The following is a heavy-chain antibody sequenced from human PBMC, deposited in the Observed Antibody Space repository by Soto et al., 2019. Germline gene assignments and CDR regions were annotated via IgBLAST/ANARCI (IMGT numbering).Heavy chain of an antibody. CDR3: AHRPIVGAAI. V-gene: IGHV4-4*02. J-gene: IGHJ4*02. CDR2: IFHSGST. D-gene: IGHD1-26*01. Sequence: QVQLQESGPGLVKPWGTLSLTCAVFGGSISNSNWWTWVRQPPGKVLGWIGEIFHSGSTNYNSSLMARVTMSVDKANNQFSLKLSSVTAADTAVYQCAHRPIVGAAIWGQGTLVTVSP. CDR1: GGSISNSNW.